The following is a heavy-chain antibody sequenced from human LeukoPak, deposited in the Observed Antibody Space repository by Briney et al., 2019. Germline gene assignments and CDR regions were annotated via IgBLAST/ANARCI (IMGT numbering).Heavy chain of an antibody. V-gene: IGHV5-51*01. CDR1: GYSFTSYW. Sequence: GESLKISCKGSGYSFTSYWIGWVRQMPGKGLEWMGIIYPGDSDTRYSPSFQGQVTISADKSISTAYLQWSSLKASDTAMYYCARRVSTLVYDFWSGSMDVWGKGTTVTVSS. CDR3: ARRVSTLVYDFWSGSMDV. CDR2: IYPGDSDT. D-gene: IGHD3-3*01. J-gene: IGHJ6*03.